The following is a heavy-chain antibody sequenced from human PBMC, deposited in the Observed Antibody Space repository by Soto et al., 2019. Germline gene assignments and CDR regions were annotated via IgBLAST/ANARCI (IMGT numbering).Heavy chain of an antibody. CDR1: GYSFTSYW. CDR2: IYPGDSDT. D-gene: IGHD4-17*01. V-gene: IGHV5-51*01. CDR3: ARQARTTVTTYGFGAFDI. J-gene: IGHJ3*02. Sequence: SLKISCKGSGYSFTSYWIGWVRQMPGKGLEWMGIIYPGDSDTRYSPSFQGQVTISADKSISTAYLQWSSLKASDTAMYYCARQARTTVTTYGFGAFDIWGQGTMVTVSS.